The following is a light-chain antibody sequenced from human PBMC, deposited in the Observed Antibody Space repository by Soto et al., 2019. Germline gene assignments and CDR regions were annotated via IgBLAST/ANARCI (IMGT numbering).Light chain of an antibody. CDR1: SGSVSSSYY. V-gene: IGLV8-61*01. CDR2: STD. CDR3: VLYMGSGNWL. J-gene: IGLJ2*01. Sequence: QTVVTQEPSLSVSPGGTVTLTFGLGSGSVSSSYYPSWYQQTPGQAPRTIIYSTDTRSSGVPDRFSGSILENKAALTITGAQADDECDYYCVLYMGSGNWLFGGGTKLTVL.